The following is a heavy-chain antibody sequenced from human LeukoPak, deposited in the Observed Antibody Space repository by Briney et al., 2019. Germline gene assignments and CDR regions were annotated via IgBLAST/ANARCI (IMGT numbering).Heavy chain of an antibody. V-gene: IGHV3-21*01. CDR2: ISSSSSYI. J-gene: IGHJ6*03. Sequence: GGSLRLSCAASGFTFSSYSMNWVRQAPGKGLEWVSSISSSSSYIYYADSVKGRFTISRDNAKNSLYLQMNSLRAEDTAVYYCARAIAAAGMARAYYYMDVWGKGTTVTVSS. CDR3: ARAIAAAGMARAYYYMDV. D-gene: IGHD6-13*01. CDR1: GFTFSSYS.